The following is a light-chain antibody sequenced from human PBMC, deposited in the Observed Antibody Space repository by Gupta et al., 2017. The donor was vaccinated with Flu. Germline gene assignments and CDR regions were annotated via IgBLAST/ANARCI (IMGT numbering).Light chain of an antibody. Sequence: QSVLTQPPSAPGTPGQRVTVSCSGSSSNIGSNNVYWYRRLPGTAPKILIHRSNQRPSGVPDRFSGSKSGTSASLAISGLRSEDEADYYCAAWDDSRSAVVFGGGTKLTVL. CDR3: AAWDDSRSAVV. CDR2: RSN. CDR1: SSNIGSNN. V-gene: IGLV1-47*01. J-gene: IGLJ2*01.